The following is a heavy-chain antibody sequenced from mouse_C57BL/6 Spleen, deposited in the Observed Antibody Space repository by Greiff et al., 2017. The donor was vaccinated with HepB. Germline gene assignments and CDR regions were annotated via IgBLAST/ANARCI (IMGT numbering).Heavy chain of an antibody. Sequence: EVQRVESGGDLVKPGGSLKLSCAASGFTFSSYGMSWVRQTPDKRLEWVATISSGGSYTYYPDSVKGRFTISRDNAKNTLYLQMSSLKSEDTAMYYCARYYDGYDRAWFAYWGQGTLVTVSA. CDR2: ISSGGSYT. CDR1: GFTFSSYG. D-gene: IGHD2-3*01. CDR3: ARYYDGYDRAWFAY. V-gene: IGHV5-6*01. J-gene: IGHJ3*01.